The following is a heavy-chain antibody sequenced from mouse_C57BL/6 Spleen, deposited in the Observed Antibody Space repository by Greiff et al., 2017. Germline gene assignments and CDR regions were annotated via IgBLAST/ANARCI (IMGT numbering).Heavy chain of an antibody. D-gene: IGHD2-4*01. CDR3: ASGGEYDYEFAY. CDR1: GFSLTSYG. Sequence: QVQLQQSGPGLVQPSQSLSITCTVSGFSLTSYGVHWVRQSPGKGLEWLGVIWSGGSTDYNAAFISRLSISKDNSKSQVFFKMNSLQADDTAIYCCASGGEYDYEFAYWGQGTLVTVSA. CDR2: IWSGGST. J-gene: IGHJ3*01. V-gene: IGHV2-2*01.